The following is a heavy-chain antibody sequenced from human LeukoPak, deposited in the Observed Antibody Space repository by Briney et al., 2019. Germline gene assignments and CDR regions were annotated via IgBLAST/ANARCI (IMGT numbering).Heavy chain of an antibody. CDR3: ARDGSYYDY. CDR1: GFTFSSYR. Sequence: PGGSLRLSCAASGFTFSSYRMSWVRQAPGKGLEWVANIKQDGSEKYYVDSVKGRFTISRDNAKNSLYLQMNSLRAEDTAVYYCARDGSYYDYWGQGTLVTVSS. CDR2: IKQDGSEK. J-gene: IGHJ4*02. D-gene: IGHD1-26*01. V-gene: IGHV3-7*01.